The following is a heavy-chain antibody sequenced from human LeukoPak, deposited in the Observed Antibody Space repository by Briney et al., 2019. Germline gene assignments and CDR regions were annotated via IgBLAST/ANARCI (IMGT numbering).Heavy chain of an antibody. CDR2: IYYSGST. D-gene: IGHD6-13*01. V-gene: IGHV4-39*07. CDR1: GGSISSSSYF. Sequence: SETLSLTCTVSGGSISSSSYFWGWIRQPPGKGLEWIGSIYYSGSTYYNPSLKSRVTISVDTSKNQFSLKLSSVTAADTAVYYCAREQQNWFDPWGQGTLVTVSS. J-gene: IGHJ5*02. CDR3: AREQQNWFDP.